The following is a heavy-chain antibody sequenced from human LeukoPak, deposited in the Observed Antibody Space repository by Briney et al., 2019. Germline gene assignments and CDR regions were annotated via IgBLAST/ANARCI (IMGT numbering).Heavy chain of an antibody. Sequence: PGGSLRLSCAASGFTFSSYDMHWVRQATGKGLEWVSAIGTAGDTYYPGSVKGRFTISRDNSKNTLYLQMNSLRAEDTAVYYCAKNYGDYSWDAFDIWGQGTMVTVSS. V-gene: IGHV3-13*01. CDR2: IGTAGDT. CDR1: GFTFSSYD. D-gene: IGHD4-17*01. CDR3: AKNYGDYSWDAFDI. J-gene: IGHJ3*02.